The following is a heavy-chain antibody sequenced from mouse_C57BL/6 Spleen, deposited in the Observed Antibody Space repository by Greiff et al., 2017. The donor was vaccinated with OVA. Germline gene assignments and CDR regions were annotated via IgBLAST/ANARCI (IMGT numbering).Heavy chain of an antibody. J-gene: IGHJ4*01. D-gene: IGHD1-1*01. CDR1: GFSLTSYG. V-gene: IGHV2-2*01. CDR2: IWSGGST. CDR3: ARNKIGSSPYYAMDY. Sequence: VKLMESGPGLVQPSQSLSITCTVSGFSLTSYGVHWVRQSPGKGLEWLGVIWSGGSTDYNAAFISRLSISKDNSKSQVFFKMNSLQADDTAIYYCARNKIGSSPYYAMDYWGQGTSVTVSS.